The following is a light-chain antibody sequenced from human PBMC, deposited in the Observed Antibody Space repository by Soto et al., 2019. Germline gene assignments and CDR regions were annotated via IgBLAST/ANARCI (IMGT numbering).Light chain of an antibody. V-gene: IGKV3-20*01. CDR3: QQYGSSLPWT. CDR2: GAS. Sequence: EIVLTQSPGTLSSSPGERATLSCRASQSVSSSYLAWYQQKPGQAPRLLIYGASSRATGIPDRFSGSGSGTDFTLTISRLEPEDFAVYYCQQYGSSLPWTFGQGTNVDIK. CDR1: QSVSSSY. J-gene: IGKJ1*01.